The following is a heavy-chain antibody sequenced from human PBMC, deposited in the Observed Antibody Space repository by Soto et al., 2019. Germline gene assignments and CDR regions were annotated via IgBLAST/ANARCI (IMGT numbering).Heavy chain of an antibody. CDR3: AKDHSPFFDY. Sequence: PGGSLRLSCAASGFTFSSYGMHWVRQAPGKGLEWVAVISYDGSNKYYADSVKGRFTISRDNSKNTLYLQMNSLRAEDTAVYYCAKDHSPFFDYWGQGTLVTVSS. V-gene: IGHV3-30*18. CDR1: GFTFSSYG. CDR2: ISYDGSNK. J-gene: IGHJ4*02.